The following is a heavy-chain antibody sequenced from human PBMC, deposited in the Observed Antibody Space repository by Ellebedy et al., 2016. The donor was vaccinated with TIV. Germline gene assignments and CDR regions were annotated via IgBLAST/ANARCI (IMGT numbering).Heavy chain of an antibody. D-gene: IGHD2-2*01. V-gene: IGHV1-46*01. CDR1: GYTXXPYY. Sequence: ASVKVSCKASGYTXXPYYXXSVRXXPGQGLEYMGMINTGDGATAYAQKLQGRVTMTRDTSTSTVYMEVSSLRSEETAVYYYSREKTATMYFDYWGQGTLVTVSS. J-gene: IGHJ4*02. CDR3: SREKTATMYFDY. CDR2: INTGDGAT.